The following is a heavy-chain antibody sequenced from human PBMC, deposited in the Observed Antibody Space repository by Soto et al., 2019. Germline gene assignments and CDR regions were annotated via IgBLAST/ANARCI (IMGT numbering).Heavy chain of an antibody. D-gene: IGHD3-22*01. CDR1: GYTFTSYG. J-gene: IGHJ4*02. CDR2: ISAYNGNT. CDR3: ARDYLSSSGYYPFDY. V-gene: IGHV1-18*01. Sequence: ASVKVSCKASGYTFTSYGISWVRQAPGRGLEWMGWISAYNGNTNYAQKLQGRVTMTTDTSTSTAYMELRSLRSDDTAVYYCARDYLSSSGYYPFDYWGQGTLVTVSS.